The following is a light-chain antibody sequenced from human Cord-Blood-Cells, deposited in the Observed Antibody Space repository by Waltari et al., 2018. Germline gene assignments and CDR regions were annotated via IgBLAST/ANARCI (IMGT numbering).Light chain of an antibody. Sequence: QSALTQPASVSGSPGQSITISCTGTSSDVGGYNYVPWYQQHPGKAPKLMIYDVSNRPSGVSNRFPGSKSGNTASLTISGLQAEDEADYSCRSYTSSSWVFGGGTELTVL. CDR2: DVS. V-gene: IGLV2-14*03. J-gene: IGLJ3*02. CDR1: SSDVGGYNY. CDR3: RSYTSSSWV.